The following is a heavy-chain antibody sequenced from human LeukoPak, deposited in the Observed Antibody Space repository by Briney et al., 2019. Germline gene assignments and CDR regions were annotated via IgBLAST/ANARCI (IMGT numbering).Heavy chain of an antibody. J-gene: IGHJ4*02. CDR1: GGSFSGYY. V-gene: IGHV4-34*01. D-gene: IGHD2-15*01. CDR2: INHSGST. Sequence: PSETLSLTCAVYGGSFSGYYWSWIRQPPGKGLEWIGEINHSGSTNYNPSLKSRVTISVDTSKNQFSLKLGSVTAAGTAVYYCAREEERAAYFDYWGQGTLVTVSS. CDR3: AREEERAAYFDY.